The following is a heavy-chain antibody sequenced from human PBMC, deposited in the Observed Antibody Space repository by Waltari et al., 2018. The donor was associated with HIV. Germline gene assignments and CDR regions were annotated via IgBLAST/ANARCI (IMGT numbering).Heavy chain of an antibody. CDR1: GYPFSDHG. J-gene: IGHJ5*02. V-gene: IGHV1-18*01. CDR2: ISGLSGDRR. CDR3: ARGSLLGNWLDP. Sequence: QIHPVQSGAEVKKHGASVKVSWKASGYPFSDHGISWVRQAPGQGLERMGWISGLSGDRRNYAQKFQGRVTLSTDTSTTTGYMELRSLRSDDTAIYYCARGSLLGNWLDPWGQGTLVTVSS. D-gene: IGHD3-10*01.